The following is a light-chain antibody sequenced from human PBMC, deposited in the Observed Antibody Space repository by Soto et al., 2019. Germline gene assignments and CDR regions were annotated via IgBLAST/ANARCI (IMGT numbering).Light chain of an antibody. J-gene: IGKJ1*01. CDR1: QRVASD. Sequence: VLTQSPGTLSLSPGEGATLSCRASQRVASDLAWYQQKPGQAPRLLIYGASSRATGIPDRFSGSGSGTDFTLTISSLQSEDFATYYCQQYYSYPLTFGQGTKVDIK. CDR2: GAS. V-gene: IGKV3D-15*01. CDR3: QQYYSYPLT.